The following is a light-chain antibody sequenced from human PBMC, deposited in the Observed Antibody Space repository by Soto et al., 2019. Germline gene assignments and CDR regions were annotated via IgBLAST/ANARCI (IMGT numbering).Light chain of an antibody. J-gene: IGLJ1*01. CDR1: TSDVGAYNY. CDR2: EVS. CDR3: SSKTSSSSPFV. V-gene: IGLV2-14*01. Sequence: QSVLTQPASVSGSPGQSITISCTGSTSDVGAYNYVSWYEHHPGQAPQLMIYEVSNRPSGVSNRFSGSKSGNTASLTISGLQADDEGDYYCSSKTSSSSPFVFGTGTKVTVL.